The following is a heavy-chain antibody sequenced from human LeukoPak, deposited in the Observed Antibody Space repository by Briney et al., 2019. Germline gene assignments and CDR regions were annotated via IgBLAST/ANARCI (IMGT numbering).Heavy chain of an antibody. Sequence: ASVKVSCKASGYTFTSYGISWVRQAPGQGLGWMGWSSAYNGNTNYAQKLQGRVTMTTDTSTSTAYMELRSLRSDDTAVYYCAREYVVVPAAIGAFDIWGQGTMVTVSS. D-gene: IGHD2-2*01. CDR2: SSAYNGNT. CDR1: GYTFTSYG. V-gene: IGHV1-18*04. CDR3: AREYVVVPAAIGAFDI. J-gene: IGHJ3*02.